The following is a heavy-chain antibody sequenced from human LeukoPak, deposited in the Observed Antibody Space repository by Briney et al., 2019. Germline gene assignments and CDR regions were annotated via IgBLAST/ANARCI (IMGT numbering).Heavy chain of an antibody. J-gene: IGHJ3*02. CDR3: ASPRVGYCSSTSCRPAFDI. D-gene: IGHD2-2*01. CDR2: IIPIFGTA. Sequence: ASVKVSCKASGYTFTSYGISWVRQAPGQGLEWMGGIIPIFGTANYAQKFQGRVTITADESTSTAYMELSSLRSEDTAVYYCASPRVGYCSSTSCRPAFDIWGQGTMVTVSS. V-gene: IGHV1-69*13. CDR1: GYTFTSYG.